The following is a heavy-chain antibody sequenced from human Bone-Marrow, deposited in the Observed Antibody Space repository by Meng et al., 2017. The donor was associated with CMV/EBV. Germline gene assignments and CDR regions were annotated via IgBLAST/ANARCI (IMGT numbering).Heavy chain of an antibody. CDR1: GYTFTSYG. J-gene: IGHJ4*02. D-gene: IGHD2-21*01. V-gene: IGHV1-18*01. CDR3: ARRLPIVEGATTFDY. Sequence: ASVKVSCKASGYTFTSYGISWVRQAPGQGLEWMGWISAYNGNTNYAQKLQGRVTMTTDTSTSTAYMELRSLTSDDTAVYYCARRLPIVEGATTFDYWGQGTLVTVSS. CDR2: ISAYNGNT.